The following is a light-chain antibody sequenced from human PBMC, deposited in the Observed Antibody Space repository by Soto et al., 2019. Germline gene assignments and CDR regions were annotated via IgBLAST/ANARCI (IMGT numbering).Light chain of an antibody. CDR2: KND. V-gene: IGLV1-47*01. J-gene: IGLJ3*02. Sequence: QSALTQPPSASGTPGQRVTISCSGSTANIGSNYVNWYQQLPGAAPKLLIYKNDKRPSGVPDRFSASRSASSASLAISGLRSDDEAEYFCGTWDDSLTTWMFGGGTKVTVL. CDR3: GTWDDSLTTWM. CDR1: TANIGSNY.